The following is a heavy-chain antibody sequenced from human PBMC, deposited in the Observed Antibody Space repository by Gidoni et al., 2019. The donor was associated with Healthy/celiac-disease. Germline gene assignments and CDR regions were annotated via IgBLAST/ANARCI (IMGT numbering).Heavy chain of an antibody. Sequence: QLQLQESGPGLVKPSETLSLTCTVSGCSISSSSYYWGWIRQPPGKGLEWIGSIYYSGSTYYNPSLKSRVTISVDTSKNQFSLKLSSVTAADTAVYYCARRAVAGRDYWGQGTLVTVSS. CDR3: ARRAVAGRDY. CDR2: IYYSGST. D-gene: IGHD6-19*01. V-gene: IGHV4-39*01. CDR1: GCSISSSSYY. J-gene: IGHJ4*02.